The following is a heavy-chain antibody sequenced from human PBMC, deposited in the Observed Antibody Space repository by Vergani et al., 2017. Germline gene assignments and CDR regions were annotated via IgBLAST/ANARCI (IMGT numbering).Heavy chain of an antibody. CDR1: GGSITYGAFY. CDR3: AXDGGEYDKDALDV. D-gene: IGHD2-21*01. CDR2: IYYSENK. Sequence: QLQLQESGPGLVKPSETLCLTCTVSGGSITYGAFYWGWIRQSPGKGLEWIGSIYYSENKFYNPSLESRVTLSIDTTKNQFSLKLKSVTAADTAVYYCAXDGGEYDKDALDVWGQGTKVTVTS. V-gene: IGHV4-39*01. J-gene: IGHJ3*01.